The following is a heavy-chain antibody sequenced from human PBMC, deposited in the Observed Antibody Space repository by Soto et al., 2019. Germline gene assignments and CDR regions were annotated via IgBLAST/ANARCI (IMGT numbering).Heavy chain of an antibody. J-gene: IGHJ3*02. CDR1: GGYISGGNYS. V-gene: IGHV4-30-2*01. D-gene: IGHD4-4*01. CDR2: IYNSGST. CDR3: ATYSKCFQI. Sequence: PSQTLSLTCAVSGGYISGGNYSWSWIRLPQGKGLEWIGFIYNSGSTYYNSSLKSRATFSVDRSKNHFFLNLTSVTAADSAGYYCATYSKCFQIWGQGTKVTV.